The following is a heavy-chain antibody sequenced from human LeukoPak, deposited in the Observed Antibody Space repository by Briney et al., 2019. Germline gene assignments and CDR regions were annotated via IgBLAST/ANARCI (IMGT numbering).Heavy chain of an antibody. CDR2: ISFDGDDK. V-gene: IGHV3-30*12. CDR1: GFTFSSYG. D-gene: IGHD2-15*01. CDR3: ARGADGVSSNSRGWFDP. J-gene: IGHJ5*02. Sequence: GGSLRLSCAASGFTFSSYGMHWVRQAAGKGLDWVAVISFDGDDKYYADSVRGRFTISRDNAKNSLYLQMNSLRAEDTAVYSCARGADGVSSNSRGWFDPWGQGTLVTVSS.